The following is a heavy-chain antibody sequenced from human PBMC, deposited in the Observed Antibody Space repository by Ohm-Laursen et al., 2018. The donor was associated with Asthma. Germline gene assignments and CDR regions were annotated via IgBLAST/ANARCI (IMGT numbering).Heavy chain of an antibody. CDR2: INSVFGTT. CDR1: GGTFNTYV. V-gene: IGHV1-69*13. CDR3: ARKAGSCISRTCYSLDF. D-gene: IGHD2-2*01. Sequence: ASVKVSCKSLGGTFNTYVIGWVRQAPGQGLEWMGGINSVFGTTTYPQKFQDRVTITADDSTSTVYMELSSLRSEDMAVYYCARKAGSCISRTCYSLDFWGQGTLVTVSS. J-gene: IGHJ4*02.